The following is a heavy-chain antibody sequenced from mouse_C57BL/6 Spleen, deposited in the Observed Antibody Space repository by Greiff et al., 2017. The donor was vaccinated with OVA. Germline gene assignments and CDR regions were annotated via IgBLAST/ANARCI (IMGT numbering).Heavy chain of an antibody. D-gene: IGHD3-2*02. CDR1: GYSFTGYY. J-gene: IGHJ3*01. CDR3: ARQLRLRTFAY. Sequence: VQLKQSGPELVKPGASVKISCKASGYSFTGYYMNWVKQSPEKSLEWIGEINPSTGGTTYNQKFKAKATLTVDKSSSTAYMQLKSLTSEDSAVYYCARQLRLRTFAYWGQGTLVTVSA. CDR2: INPSTGGT. V-gene: IGHV1-42*01.